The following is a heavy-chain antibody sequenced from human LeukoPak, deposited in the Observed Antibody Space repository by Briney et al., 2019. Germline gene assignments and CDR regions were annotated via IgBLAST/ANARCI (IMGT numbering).Heavy chain of an antibody. J-gene: IGHJ6*03. CDR2: MNPNSGNT. V-gene: IGHV1-8*03. CDR3: AXALVREGYXYYMDV. Sequence: ASVKVSCKASGYTFTSYDINWVRQATGQGLEWMGWMNPNSGNTGYAQKFQGRVTITRNTSISTAYMELSSLRSEDTAVYYCAXALVREGYXYYMDVWGKGTTVTVSS. CDR1: GYTFTSYD. D-gene: IGHD3-10*01.